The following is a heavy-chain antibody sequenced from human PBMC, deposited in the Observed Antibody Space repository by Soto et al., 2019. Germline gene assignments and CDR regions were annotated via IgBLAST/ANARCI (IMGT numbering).Heavy chain of an antibody. CDR2: ISYDGSNK. CDR3: AKDSMGATLLEYYYYGMDV. V-gene: IGHV3-30*18. Sequence: GGSLRLSCAASGFTFSSYGMHWVRQAPGKGLEWVAVISYDGSNKYYADSVKGRFTISRDNSKNTLYLQMNSLRAEDTAVYYCAKDSMGATLLEYYYYGMDVWGQGTTVTVSS. D-gene: IGHD1-26*01. CDR1: GFTFSSYG. J-gene: IGHJ6*02.